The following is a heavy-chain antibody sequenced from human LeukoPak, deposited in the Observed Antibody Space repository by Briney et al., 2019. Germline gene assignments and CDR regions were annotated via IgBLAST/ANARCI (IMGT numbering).Heavy chain of an antibody. V-gene: IGHV1-46*01. CDR3: ARGLPNDYYDTSGYYLGP. D-gene: IGHD3-22*01. Sequence: GGSLKVSCKASGYTFTSYYIHWVRQAPGQGLESMGIINANGGSTDYTQKFQGRFSLTMDTSTSTLCMRLCSLRSEDIAVYYCARGLPNDYYDTSGYYLGPWGQGTLVTLSS. CDR2: INANGGST. J-gene: IGHJ5*02. CDR1: GYTFTSYY.